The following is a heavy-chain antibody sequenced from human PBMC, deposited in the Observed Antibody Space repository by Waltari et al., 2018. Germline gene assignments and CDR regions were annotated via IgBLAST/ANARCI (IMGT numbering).Heavy chain of an antibody. V-gene: IGHV4-39*01. CDR1: GGSISSSSYY. CDR2: IDYSGST. J-gene: IGHJ4*02. D-gene: IGHD3-16*01. Sequence: QLQLQESGPGLVKPSETLSLTCTVSGGSISSSSYYWGWLRQPPGKGLEWIGSIDYSGSTYYSPSLKSRVTISVDTSKNQFSLKLSSVTAADTAVYYCASLFYYDRPYWGQGTLVTVSS. CDR3: ASLFYYDRPY.